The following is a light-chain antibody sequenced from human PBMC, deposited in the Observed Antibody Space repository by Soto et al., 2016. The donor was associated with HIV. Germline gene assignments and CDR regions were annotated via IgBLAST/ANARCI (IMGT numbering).Light chain of an antibody. J-gene: IGKJ2*01. CDR3: QQYNSYSQT. CDR2: AAS. V-gene: IGKV1-9*01. Sequence: DIQLTQSPSFLSASVGDGVTITCRASQGISGYLAWYQQNPGKAPKLLIYAASTLQSGVPSRFSGSGSGTEFTLTISSLQPEDFATYYCQQYNSYSQTFGRGTKLEIK. CDR1: QGISGY.